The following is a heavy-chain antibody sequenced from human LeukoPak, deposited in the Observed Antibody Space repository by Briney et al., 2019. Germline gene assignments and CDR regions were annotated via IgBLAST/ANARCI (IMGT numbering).Heavy chain of an antibody. J-gene: IGHJ3*02. V-gene: IGHV1-2*02. Sequence: ASVKVSCKASGYTFTGYYIHWVRQAPGQGLEWMGWINPNSGGTNYAQKFQGRVTMTRDTSISTAYMELSRLRSDDTAVYYCARPFTYYYDSSGLDAFDIWGQGTMVTVSS. CDR1: GYTFTGYY. CDR2: INPNSGGT. CDR3: ARPFTYYYDSSGLDAFDI. D-gene: IGHD3-22*01.